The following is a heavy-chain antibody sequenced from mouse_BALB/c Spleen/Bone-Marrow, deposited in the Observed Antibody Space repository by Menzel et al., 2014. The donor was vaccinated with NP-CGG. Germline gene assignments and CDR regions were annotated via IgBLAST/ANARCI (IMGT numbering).Heavy chain of an antibody. CDR3: ARGTGCYFDY. Sequence: VQLQQSGPSLVKPSQTLSLTCSATGDSITNAYWNWIRKFPGNKIDYMGYISYSGNTYYNPSLKSRISITRDTSKNQFYLQLNSVTTEDTATYFCARGTGCYFDYWGQGTTLTVSS. V-gene: IGHV3-8*02. D-gene: IGHD3-3*01. CDR1: GDSITNAY. J-gene: IGHJ2*01. CDR2: ISYSGNT.